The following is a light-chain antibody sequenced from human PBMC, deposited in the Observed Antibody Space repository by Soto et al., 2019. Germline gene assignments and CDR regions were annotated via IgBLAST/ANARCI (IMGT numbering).Light chain of an antibody. CDR2: GAS. Sequence: EIVLTQSPGTLSLSPGGRATLSCRASQSVSSNLAWYQQKPGQAPRLLIYGASTRATGIPARFSGSGSGTEFTLTISSLQSEDFAVYYCQQYNNWPPVTFGQGTRLEI. CDR3: QQYNNWPPVT. J-gene: IGKJ5*01. CDR1: QSVSSN. V-gene: IGKV3-15*01.